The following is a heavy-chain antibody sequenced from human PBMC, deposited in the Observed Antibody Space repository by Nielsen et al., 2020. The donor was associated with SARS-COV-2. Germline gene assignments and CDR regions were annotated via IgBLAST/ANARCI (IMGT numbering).Heavy chain of an antibody. V-gene: IGHV3-7*01. D-gene: IGHD3-16*01. CDR3: ARDWGRAFDV. Sequence: VRQAPGKGLEWVADIKQDGSEKVYVDSVKGRFTISRDNAKNSLYLQMNSLRAEDTAIYYCARDWGRAFDVWSQGTMVTVSS. J-gene: IGHJ3*01. CDR2: IKQDGSEK.